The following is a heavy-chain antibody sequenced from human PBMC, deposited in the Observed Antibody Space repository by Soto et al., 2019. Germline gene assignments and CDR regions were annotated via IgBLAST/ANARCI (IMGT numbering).Heavy chain of an antibody. Sequence: AAVKVSCKASGYTVTSYGISWVGQAPGQGIEWMGWSSAYNGNTNYAQKLQGRVTMTTDTSTSTAYMELRSLRSDDTAVYYCAVQQQLNNWFDPWGQGTLVTVSS. CDR1: GYTVTSYG. CDR3: AVQQQLNNWFDP. J-gene: IGHJ5*02. CDR2: SSAYNGNT. D-gene: IGHD6-13*01. V-gene: IGHV1-18*01.